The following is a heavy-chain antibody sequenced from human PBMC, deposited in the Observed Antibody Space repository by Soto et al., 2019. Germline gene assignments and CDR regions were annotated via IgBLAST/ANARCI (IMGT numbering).Heavy chain of an antibody. J-gene: IGHJ6*02. CDR3: ARDLSIATGGMDV. Sequence: QVQLQESGPGLVKPSETLSLTCTVSGASITSYYWSWIRQPPGKGLEWIGYIYSGGSTNYNPSLNSRATISLDTSKNQISLTLTSTTAADTAVYYCARDLSIATGGMDVWGQGTTVSVSS. V-gene: IGHV4-59*01. CDR2: IYSGGST. D-gene: IGHD6-6*01. CDR1: GASITSYY.